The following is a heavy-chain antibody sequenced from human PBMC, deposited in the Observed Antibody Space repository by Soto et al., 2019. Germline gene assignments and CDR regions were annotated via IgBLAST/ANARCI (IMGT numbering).Heavy chain of an antibody. CDR2: VNPNSGGT. D-gene: IGHD2-21*02. CDR3: ARGGSSTANYGMDV. Sequence: ASVKVSCKASGYTFTDYYIHWVRQAPGQGLEWMGWVNPNSGGTNYAQKFQGWVTMTRDTSISTVYMELSSLKSDDMAVYYCARGGSSTANYGMDVWGQGTTVTLAS. V-gene: IGHV1-2*04. CDR1: GYTFTDYY. J-gene: IGHJ6*02.